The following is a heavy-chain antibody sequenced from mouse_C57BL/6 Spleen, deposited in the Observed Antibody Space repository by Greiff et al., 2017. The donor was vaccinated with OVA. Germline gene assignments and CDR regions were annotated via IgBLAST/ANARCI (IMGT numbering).Heavy chain of an antibody. CDR1: GFTFNTYA. Sequence: EVQVVESGGGLVQPTGSLKLSCAASGFTFNTYAMHWVRQAPGKGLEWVARIRSKSSNYATYYADSVKDRFTISRDDSQSMLYLQMNILKTEDTAMYYCVRVGDYGSSYEGYAMDYWGQGTSVTVSS. V-gene: IGHV10-3*01. D-gene: IGHD1-1*01. J-gene: IGHJ4*01. CDR2: IRSKSSNYAT. CDR3: VRVGDYGSSYEGYAMDY.